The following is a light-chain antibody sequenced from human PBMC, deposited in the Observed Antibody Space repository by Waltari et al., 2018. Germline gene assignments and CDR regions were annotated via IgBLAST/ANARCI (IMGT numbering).Light chain of an antibody. CDR2: GTS. V-gene: IGKV3-20*01. Sequence: EIVLTPSPGTLSLSPGERATLSCRASQSVNNNYLAWYQQTPGQAPRLLIYGTSSRATGIPDRFSGSGSGTEFTLTISTLEPEDFAVYYCQQYGSSPPFTFGPGTKVDIK. CDR3: QQYGSSPPFT. CDR1: QSVNNNY. J-gene: IGKJ3*01.